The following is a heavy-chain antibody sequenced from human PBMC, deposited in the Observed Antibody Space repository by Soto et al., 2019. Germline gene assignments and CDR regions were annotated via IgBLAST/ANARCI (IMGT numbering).Heavy chain of an antibody. Sequence: QVQLVQSGAEVKKPGASVKVSCKASGYTFTVYGISWVRQAPGQGLEWMGWISTYNGNTNYAQKLQGRVTMTTDTSTSTDYMEMSSLRSDDSAVYYCARGRSSSWLDTYYFDPWGQGTLVTGSS. V-gene: IGHV1-18*01. J-gene: IGHJ4*02. CDR1: GYTFTVYG. D-gene: IGHD6-13*01. CDR3: ARGRSSSWLDTYYFDP. CDR2: ISTYNGNT.